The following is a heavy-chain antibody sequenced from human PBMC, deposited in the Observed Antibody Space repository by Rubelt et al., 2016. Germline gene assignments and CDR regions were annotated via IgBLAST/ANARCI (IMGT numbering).Heavy chain of an antibody. Sequence: QVQLQESGPGLVKPSETLSLTCTVSGGSISNYYWGWIRQPPGKGLEWIGNIYYSGSPTYNPSLASRVTITVDTSNNHFSLNLTSVTAAYTAVYFLARDRHNYGPVDYWGQGILVTVSS. D-gene: IGHD5-18*01. CDR3: ARDRHNYGPVDY. J-gene: IGHJ4*02. V-gene: IGHV4-59*12. CDR1: GGSISNYY. CDR2: IYYSGSP.